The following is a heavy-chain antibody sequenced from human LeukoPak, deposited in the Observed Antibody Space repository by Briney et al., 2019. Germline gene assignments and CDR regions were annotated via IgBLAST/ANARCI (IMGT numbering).Heavy chain of an antibody. D-gene: IGHD6-19*01. CDR1: GGSFSGYF. Sequence: SETLSLTCAVYGGSFSGYFWNWIRQPPGKGLEWIGEIHHSGSTNHNPSLKSRVTISVVTSQNQFPLRLTSVTAADTAVYYCARGTHIAVAGGYYFDYWGQGTLVTVSS. CDR3: ARGTHIAVAGGYYFDY. V-gene: IGHV4-34*01. J-gene: IGHJ4*02. CDR2: IHHSGST.